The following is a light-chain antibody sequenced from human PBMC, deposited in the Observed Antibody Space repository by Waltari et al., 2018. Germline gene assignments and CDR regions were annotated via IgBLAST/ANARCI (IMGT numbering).Light chain of an antibody. CDR1: QSVSRT. Sequence: EIVLTQSSGTLSLSPGDSATLSCRASQSVSRTLPWYQQKPGQAPRLLIYNASSRATGIPDRFSGSGCGTDFSLTISRLEPEDFAVYYCQKYGTLPATFGQGTKVEIK. CDR3: QKYGTLPAT. CDR2: NAS. J-gene: IGKJ1*01. V-gene: IGKV3-20*01.